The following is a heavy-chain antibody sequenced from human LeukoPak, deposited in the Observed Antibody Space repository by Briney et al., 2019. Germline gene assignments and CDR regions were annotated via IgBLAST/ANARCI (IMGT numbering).Heavy chain of an antibody. V-gene: IGHV3-7*01. D-gene: IGHD5-18*01. CDR2: IKQDGSEK. CDR1: VFTFSTYN. J-gene: IGHJ4*02. Sequence: GGSLRLSCAASVFTFSTYNMNWVRQAPGKGLEWVANIKQDGSEKYYVDSVKGRFTITRDNAKNSLYLQMNSLRAEDTAVYYCARDRGYSHYWGQGTLVTVSS. CDR3: ARDRGYSHY.